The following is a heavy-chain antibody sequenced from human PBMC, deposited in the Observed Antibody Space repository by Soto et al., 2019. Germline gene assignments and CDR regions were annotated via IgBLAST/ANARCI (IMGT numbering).Heavy chain of an antibody. J-gene: IGHJ5*02. CDR1: GFNFYNYA. Sequence: GGSLRLSCAASGFNFYNYAMTWVRQAPGKGLEWVSGISGDGTRTYYGDSVKGRFTISRDNSKNTVFLQMNSLRAEDTALYYCVKDLRPNRGWFGPWGQGTRVTVSS. CDR2: ISGDGTRT. D-gene: IGHD3-3*01. V-gene: IGHV3-23*01. CDR3: VKDLRPNRGWFGP.